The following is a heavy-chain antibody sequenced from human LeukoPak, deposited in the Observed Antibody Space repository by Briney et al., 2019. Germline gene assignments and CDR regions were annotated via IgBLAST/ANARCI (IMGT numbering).Heavy chain of an antibody. V-gene: IGHV3-23*01. J-gene: IGHJ4*02. D-gene: IGHD3-9*01. CDR3: GKDRNFVWVPQDS. CDR1: GFTFSSYA. Sequence: GGSLRLSCAASGFTFSSYAMSWVRQAPGKGLEWVSGISRSGGSTYYTDSVKGRFTISRDNSKNTLYLQMNSLRAEDTAVYYCGKDRNFVWVPQDSWGQGNLVTVSS. CDR2: ISRSGGST.